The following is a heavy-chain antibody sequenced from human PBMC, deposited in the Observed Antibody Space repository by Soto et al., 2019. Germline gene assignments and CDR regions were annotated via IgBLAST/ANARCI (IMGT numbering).Heavy chain of an antibody. V-gene: IGHV3-9*01. CDR3: AKGYCSGGSCYVGGSFDI. CDR1: GFTFDDYA. CDR2: ISWNSGSI. D-gene: IGHD2-15*01. Sequence: GGSLRLSCAASGFTFDDYAMHWVRQAPGKGLEWVSGISWNSGSIGYADSVKGRFTISRDNAKNSLYLQMNSLRAEDTALYYCAKGYCSGGSCYVGGSFDIWGQGTMVTVSS. J-gene: IGHJ3*02.